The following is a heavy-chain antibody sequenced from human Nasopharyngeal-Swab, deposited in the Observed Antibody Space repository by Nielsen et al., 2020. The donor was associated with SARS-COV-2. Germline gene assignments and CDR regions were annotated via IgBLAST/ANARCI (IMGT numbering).Heavy chain of an antibody. D-gene: IGHD2-15*01. CDR2: INHSGST. J-gene: IGHJ4*02. CDR1: GGSFSGYY. CDR3: ARGGGCSGGSCYSWVSYYFDY. V-gene: IGHV4-34*01. Sequence: SETLSLTCAVYGGSFSGYYWSWIRQPPGKGLEWIGEINHSGSTNYNPSLKSRVTISVDTSKNQFSLKPSSVTAADTAVYYCARGGGCSGGSCYSWVSYYFDYWGQGTLVTVSS.